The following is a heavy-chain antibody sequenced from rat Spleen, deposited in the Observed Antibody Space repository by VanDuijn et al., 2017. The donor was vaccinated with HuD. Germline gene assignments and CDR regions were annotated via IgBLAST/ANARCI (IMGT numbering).Heavy chain of an antibody. V-gene: IGHV2-32*01. J-gene: IGHJ3*01. CDR3: ARGTTTFAY. Sequence: QVQLKESGPGLVKPSETLSLTCTVSGFSFTSYHVSWVRQPPGKGLEWMGVIWGDGSTAYNSALKSRLSISRDTSKSQVFLKMSSLKTEDTATYYCARGTTTFAYWGQGTLVTVSS. CDR1: GFSFTSYH. CDR2: IWGDGST. D-gene: IGHD1-5*01.